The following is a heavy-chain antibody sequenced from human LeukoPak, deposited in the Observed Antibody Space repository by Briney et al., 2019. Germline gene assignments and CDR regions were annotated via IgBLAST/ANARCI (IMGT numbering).Heavy chain of an antibody. CDR1: GGSISGHY. CDR3: ALYFTSSFSWFDP. CDR2: IYYSGST. J-gene: IGHJ5*02. Sequence: SETLSLTCTVSGGSISGHYWSWIRQPPGKGLEWIGYIYYSGSTNYNPSLKSRVTILVDTSKNQFSLKLSSVTAADTAVYYCALYFTSSFSWFDPWGQGTLVTVSS. D-gene: IGHD6-6*01. V-gene: IGHV4-59*11.